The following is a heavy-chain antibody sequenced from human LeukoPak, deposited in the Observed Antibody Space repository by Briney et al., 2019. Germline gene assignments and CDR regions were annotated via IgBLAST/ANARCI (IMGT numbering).Heavy chain of an antibody. Sequence: ASVKVSCKASGYTFTSHYMHWVRQAPGQRLEWMGWSNAGNGNTKYSQEFQGRVTITRDTSASTAYMELSSLRAEDTAVYFCAREILAPGKAHDYWGQGTLVTVSS. J-gene: IGHJ4*02. CDR3: AREILAPGKAHDY. CDR1: GYTFTSHY. CDR2: SNAGNGNT. V-gene: IGHV1-3*02.